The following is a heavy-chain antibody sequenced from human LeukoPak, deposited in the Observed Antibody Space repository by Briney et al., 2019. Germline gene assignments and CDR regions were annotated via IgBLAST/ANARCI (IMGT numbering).Heavy chain of an antibody. CDR2: IRYDGSNK. D-gene: IGHD3-10*01. V-gene: IGHV3-30*02. Sequence: GGSLRLSCAAAGFTFSSYGMHWVRQAPGKGLEWVAFIRYDGSNKYYADSVKGRFTISRDNSKNTLYLQMNSLRAEDTAVYYCARAPMVRGVIITGFDYWGQGTLVTVSS. CDR3: ARAPMVRGVIITGFDY. CDR1: GFTFSSYG. J-gene: IGHJ4*02.